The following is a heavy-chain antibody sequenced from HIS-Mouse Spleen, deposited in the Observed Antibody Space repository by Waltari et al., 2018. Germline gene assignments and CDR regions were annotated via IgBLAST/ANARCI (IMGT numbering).Heavy chain of an antibody. CDR3: AREIPYSSSWYDWYFDL. D-gene: IGHD6-13*01. J-gene: IGHJ2*01. Sequence: QLQLQESGPGLVKPSETLSLTCTVSGGSISSSNYYWGGIRQTPGKGLEWIGSIYYSGSTYYAPSLKRRVTISVDTSKNQFSLKLSSVTAADTAVYYCAREIPYSSSWYDWYFDLWGRGTLVTVSS. CDR1: GGSISSSNYY. V-gene: IGHV4-39*07. CDR2: IYYSGST.